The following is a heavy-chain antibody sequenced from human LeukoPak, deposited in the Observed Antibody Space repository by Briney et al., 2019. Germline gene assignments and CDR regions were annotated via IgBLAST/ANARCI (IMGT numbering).Heavy chain of an antibody. Sequence: SETLSLTCTVSGGSISNSSYYWGWIRQPPGKGLEWIGYIYYSGSTNYNPSLKSRVTISVDTSKNQFSLRLRSVTAADTAVYYCARVTGYMIEDYFDYWGQGTLVTVSS. J-gene: IGHJ4*02. CDR3: ARVTGYMIEDYFDY. CDR2: IYYSGST. V-gene: IGHV4-61*05. D-gene: IGHD3-22*01. CDR1: GGSISNSSYY.